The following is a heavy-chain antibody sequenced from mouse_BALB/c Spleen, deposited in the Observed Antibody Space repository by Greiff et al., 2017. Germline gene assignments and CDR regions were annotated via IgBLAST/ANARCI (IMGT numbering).Heavy chain of an antibody. J-gene: IGHJ3*01. D-gene: IGHD3-2*01. CDR3: ARSGDSSGYSFAY. CDR2: ISYSGST. CDR1: GYSITSDYA. Sequence: DVKLQESGPGLVKPSQSLSLTCTVTGYSITSDYAWNWIRQFPGNKLEWMGYISYSGSTSYNPSLKSRISITRDTSKNQFFLQLNSVTTEDTATYYCARSGDSSGYSFAYWGQGTLVTVSA. V-gene: IGHV3-2*02.